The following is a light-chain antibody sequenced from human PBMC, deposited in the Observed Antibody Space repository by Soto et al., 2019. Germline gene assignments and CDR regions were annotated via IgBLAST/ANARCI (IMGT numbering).Light chain of an antibody. J-gene: IGLJ1*01. Sequence: QSALTQPASVSGSPGQSITISCTGTSGDVGAHDFVSWYQHHPGKAPRLVIYDVNRRPAGASNRFSGSKSGSTASLTISKLQAEDEADYYCSSFTNTYSYVFGTGTKVTVL. CDR2: DVN. CDR1: SGDVGAHDF. CDR3: SSFTNTYSYV. V-gene: IGLV2-14*01.